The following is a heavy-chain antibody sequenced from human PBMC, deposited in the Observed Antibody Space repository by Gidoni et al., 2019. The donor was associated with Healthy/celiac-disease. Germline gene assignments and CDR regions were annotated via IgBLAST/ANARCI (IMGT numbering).Heavy chain of an antibody. V-gene: IGHV3-23*01. CDR3: AKAGIYCSSTSCYSDY. CDR2: ISGSGGST. D-gene: IGHD2-2*01. CDR1: GFTLRSSA. J-gene: IGHJ4*02. Sequence: EVQLLESGGGLVQPGGSLRLYCAASGFTLRSSAMSWVRPAPGKGLEWVSAISGSGGSTYYADSVKGRFTISRDNSKNTLYLQMNSLRAEDTAVYYCAKAGIYCSSTSCYSDYWGQGTLVTVSS.